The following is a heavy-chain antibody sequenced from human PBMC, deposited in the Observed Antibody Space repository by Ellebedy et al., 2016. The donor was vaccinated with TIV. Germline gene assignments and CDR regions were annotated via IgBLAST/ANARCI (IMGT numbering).Heavy chain of an antibody. D-gene: IGHD5-12*01. V-gene: IGHV3-15*01. CDR1: GFTFSNAW. CDR3: TMDSGYDYADNYYGMDV. CDR2: IKSKTDGGTT. J-gene: IGHJ6*02. Sequence: GGSLRLSXAASGFTFSNAWMSWVRQAPGKGLEWVGRIKSKTDGGTTDYAAPVKGRFTISRDDSKNTLYLQMNSLKTEDTAVYYCTMDSGYDYADNYYGMDVWGQGTTVTVSS.